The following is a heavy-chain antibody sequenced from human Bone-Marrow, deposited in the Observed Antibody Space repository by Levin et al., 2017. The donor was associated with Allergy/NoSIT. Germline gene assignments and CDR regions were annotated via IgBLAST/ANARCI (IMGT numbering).Heavy chain of an antibody. Sequence: WASVKVSCKASGYTFTGYYMHWVRQAPGQGLEWMGRINPNTGGTSYVQKFQGRVTMTRDTSINTAYLELSRLRSDDTAFYYCENERGGGTWYYDYWGQGTLVTVSS. D-gene: IGHD2-15*01. CDR1: GYTFTGYY. CDR2: INPNTGGT. CDR3: ENERGGGTWYYDY. J-gene: IGHJ4*02. V-gene: IGHV1-2*06.